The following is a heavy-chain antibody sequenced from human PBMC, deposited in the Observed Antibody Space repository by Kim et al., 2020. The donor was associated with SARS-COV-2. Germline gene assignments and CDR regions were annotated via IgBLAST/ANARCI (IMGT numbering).Heavy chain of an antibody. V-gene: IGHV1-69*13. CDR1: GDTFSSYA. CDR2: IIPIFGTA. D-gene: IGHD3-10*01. CDR3: AREASDMVRGVRVYYFDY. J-gene: IGHJ4*02. Sequence: SVKVSCKASGDTFSSYAISWVRQAPGQGLEWMGGIIPIFGTANYAQKFQGRVTITADESTSTAYMELSSLRSEDTAVYYCAREASDMVRGVRVYYFDYWRPGTLATVSS.